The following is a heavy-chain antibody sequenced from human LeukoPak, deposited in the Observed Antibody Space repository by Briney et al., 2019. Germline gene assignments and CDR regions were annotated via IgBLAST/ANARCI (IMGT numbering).Heavy chain of an antibody. CDR3: ARSLNYYYDSSGSFDY. V-gene: IGHV4-39*07. Sequence: PSETLSLTCTVSGGSISSSSYYWGWIRQPPGKGLEWIGSIYYSGSTYYNPSLKSRVTMSVDTSKNQFSLKLSSVTAADTAVYYCARSLNYYYDSSGSFDYWGQGTLVTVSS. CDR2: IYYSGST. D-gene: IGHD3-22*01. CDR1: GGSISSSSYY. J-gene: IGHJ4*02.